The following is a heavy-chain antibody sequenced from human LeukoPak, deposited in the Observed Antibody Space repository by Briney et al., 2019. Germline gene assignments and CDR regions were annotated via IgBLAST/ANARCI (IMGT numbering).Heavy chain of an antibody. V-gene: IGHV3-21*01. CDR1: GFTFSSYG. CDR3: ARGDYGGNSAYFDY. CDR2: ISSSSSYI. D-gene: IGHD4-23*01. J-gene: IGHJ4*02. Sequence: PGGSLRLSCAASGFTFSSYGMHWVRQAPGKGLEWVSSISSSSSYIYYADSVKGRFTISRDNAKNSLYLQMNSLRAEDTAVYYCARGDYGGNSAYFDYWGQGTLVTVSS.